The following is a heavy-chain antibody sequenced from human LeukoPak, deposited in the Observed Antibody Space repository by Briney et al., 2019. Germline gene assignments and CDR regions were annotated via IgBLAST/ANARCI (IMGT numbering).Heavy chain of an antibody. D-gene: IGHD4-17*01. CDR3: ARVYGDPTLDY. CDR2: IYYIGST. Sequence: SETLSLTCTVSGGSVSSSSYYWGWIRQPPGKGLEWIGSIYYIGSTYYNPSLKSRVTISVDTSKNQFSLKMSSVTAADTAVYYCARVYGDPTLDYWGQGTLVTVSS. J-gene: IGHJ4*02. V-gene: IGHV4-39*07. CDR1: GGSVSSSSYY.